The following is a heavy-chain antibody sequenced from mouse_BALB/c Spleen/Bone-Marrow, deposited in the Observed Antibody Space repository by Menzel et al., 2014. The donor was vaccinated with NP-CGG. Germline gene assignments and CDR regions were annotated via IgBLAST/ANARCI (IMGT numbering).Heavy chain of an antibody. D-gene: IGHD2-14*01. CDR2: ILPGSGTT. CDR3: ARGTYRYYFDY. CDR1: GFTFSSYW. V-gene: IGHV1-9*01. J-gene: IGHJ2*01. Sequence: QVQLQQSGAELMKPGASVKISCKATGFTFSSYWIEWVKQRLGHGLEWIGEILPGSGTTNYNEKFKGKATFTADTSSNTAYMQLSSLTSEDSAVYYCARGTYRYYFDYWGQGTTLTVSS.